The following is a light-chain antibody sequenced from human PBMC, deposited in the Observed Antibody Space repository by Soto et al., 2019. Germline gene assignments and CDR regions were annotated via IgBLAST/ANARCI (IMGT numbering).Light chain of an antibody. CDR2: EVS. CDR1: SSDVGGYHY. Sequence: QSALTQPASVSGSPGQSITISCTGTSSDVGGYHYVSWYQQHPGKAPKLMIYEVSNRPSGVSNRFSGSKSGNTASLTISGLQDEDEADYYCISYTSSSIDYVFGTGTKLTVL. CDR3: ISYTSSSIDYV. J-gene: IGLJ1*01. V-gene: IGLV2-14*01.